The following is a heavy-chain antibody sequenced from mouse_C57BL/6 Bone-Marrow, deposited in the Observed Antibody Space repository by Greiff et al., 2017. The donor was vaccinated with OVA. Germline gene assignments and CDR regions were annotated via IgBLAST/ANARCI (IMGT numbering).Heavy chain of an antibody. CDR2: IHPNSGST. Sequence: VQLQQPGAELVKPGASVKLSCKASGYTFTSYWMHWVKQRPGQGLEWIGMIHPNSGSTNYNEKFKSKATLTVDKSSSTAYMQLSSLTSEDSAVYYCARRDSNYDFDYWGQGTTLTVSS. J-gene: IGHJ2*01. CDR3: ARRDSNYDFDY. D-gene: IGHD2-5*01. CDR1: GYTFTSYW. V-gene: IGHV1-64*01.